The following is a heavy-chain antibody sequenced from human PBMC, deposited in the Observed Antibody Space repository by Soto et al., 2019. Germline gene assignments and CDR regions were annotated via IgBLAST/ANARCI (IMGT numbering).Heavy chain of an antibody. CDR2: INPNSRAT. CDR3: AARYCTSTTCFPFDS. D-gene: IGHD2-2*01. CDR1: GNTFTAYF. Sequence: ASVKVSCKASGNTFTAYFIHWVRQAPGQGLERMGWINPNSRATKYAQKFQGRVTMTRGTSISTAYMELSRLTSDDTAAYFCAARYCTSTTCFPFDSWGQGTLVTVSS. J-gene: IGHJ4*02. V-gene: IGHV1-2*02.